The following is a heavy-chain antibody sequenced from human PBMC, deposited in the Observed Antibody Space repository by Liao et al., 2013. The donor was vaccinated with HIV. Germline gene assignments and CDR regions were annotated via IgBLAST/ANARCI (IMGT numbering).Heavy chain of an antibody. CDR3: ATNSGLYYDSSDSRFLH. CDR1: GASISSGSYY. D-gene: IGHD3-22*01. V-gene: IGHV4-61*02. CDR2: IYTSGSS. J-gene: IGHJ1*01. Sequence: QVQLQESGPGLVKPSQTLSLTCTVSGASISSGSYYWSWIRQPAGKGLEWIGRIYTSGSSNYNPSLKSRVTISLDTSKNQFSLNLSSVTAAETAVYYCATNSGLYYDSSDSRFLHWGQGTLVIVSS.